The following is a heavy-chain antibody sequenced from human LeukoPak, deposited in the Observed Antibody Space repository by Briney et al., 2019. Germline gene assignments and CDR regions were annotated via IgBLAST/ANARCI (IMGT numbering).Heavy chain of an antibody. D-gene: IGHD3-9*01. CDR2: IYYSGST. CDR3: ARPYDILTGYYY. Sequence: SETLSLTRTVSGGSISSSSYYWGWIRQPPGKGLEWIGSIYYSGSTYYNPSLKSRVTISVDTSKNQFSLKLSSVTAADTAVYYCARPYDILTGYYYWGQGTLVTVSS. J-gene: IGHJ4*02. V-gene: IGHV4-39*01. CDR1: GGSISSSSYY.